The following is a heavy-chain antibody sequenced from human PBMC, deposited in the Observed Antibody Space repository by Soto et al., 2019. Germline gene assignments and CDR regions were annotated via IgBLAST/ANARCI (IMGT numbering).Heavy chain of an antibody. J-gene: IGHJ5*02. CDR3: ARLRGYCSSTSCHNWFDP. V-gene: IGHV4-61*01. D-gene: IGHD2-2*01. Sequence: SETLSLTCTVSGGSISSSSYYWSWIRQPPGKGLEWIGYIYYSGSTNYNPSLKSRVTISVDTSKNQFSLKLSSVTAADTAVYYCARLRGYCSSTSCHNWFDPWGQGTLVTVSS. CDR1: GGSISSSSYY. CDR2: IYYSGST.